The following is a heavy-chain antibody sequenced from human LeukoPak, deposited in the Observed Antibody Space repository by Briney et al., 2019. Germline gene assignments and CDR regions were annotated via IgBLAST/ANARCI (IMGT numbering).Heavy chain of an antibody. CDR2: VYYSGST. V-gene: IGHV4-59*01. J-gene: IGHJ3*02. D-gene: IGHD1-14*01. CDR1: GGSISTYY. Sequence: SETLSLTCTVSGGSISTYYWSWIRQPPGKGLEWIGYVYYSGSTNYNPSLKSRVTITADTSKNQFSLRLSSVTAADTAVYYCARGLNNRKSGRRFDVFEIWGQGTMVTVSS. CDR3: ARGLNNRKSGRRFDVFEI.